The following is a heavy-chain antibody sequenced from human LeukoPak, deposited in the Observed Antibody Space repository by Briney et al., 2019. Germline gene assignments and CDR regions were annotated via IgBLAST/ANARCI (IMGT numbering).Heavy chain of an antibody. Sequence: GGSLRLSCAASGFSFSTYGMHWARQPPGEGVEWVTFMQYDGSEEYYADSVKGRFTISRDNSKNTLYLQMDSLRGEDTAVYYCAGKAAAYYFVYWGQGTLVTVSS. D-gene: IGHD2-2*01. CDR2: MQYDGSEE. V-gene: IGHV3-30*02. CDR1: GFSFSTYG. CDR3: AGKAAAYYFVY. J-gene: IGHJ4*02.